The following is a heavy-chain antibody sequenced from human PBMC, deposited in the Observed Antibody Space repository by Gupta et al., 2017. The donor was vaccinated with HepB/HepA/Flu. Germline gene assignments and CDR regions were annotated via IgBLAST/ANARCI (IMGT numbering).Heavy chain of an antibody. Sequence: QVQLVQSGAEVKKPGASVKVSCTASGYTFTGYYMHWVRQAPGQGLEWMGWINPNSGGTNYAQKFQGWVTMTRDTSISTAYMELSRLRSDDTAVYYCARGYYDSSGYYPILGERDWFDPWGQGTLVTVSS. V-gene: IGHV1-2*04. CDR2: INPNSGGT. CDR3: ARGYYDSSGYYPILGERDWFDP. J-gene: IGHJ5*02. CDR1: GYTFTGYY. D-gene: IGHD3-22*01.